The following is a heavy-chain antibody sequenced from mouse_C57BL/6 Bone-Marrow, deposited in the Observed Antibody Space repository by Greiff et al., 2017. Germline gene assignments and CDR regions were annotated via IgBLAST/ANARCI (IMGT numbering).Heavy chain of an antibody. CDR2: IHPNSGST. CDR1: GYTFTSYW. Sequence: QVQLQQPGAELVKPGASVTLSCKASGYTFTSYWMHWVKQRPGQGLEWIGMIHPNSGSTNYNEKFKRKAKLTVDKSSSTAYMRLSSLTSEDSAVYYCAREGWLRRAWFAYWGQGTLVTVSA. D-gene: IGHD2-2*01. V-gene: IGHV1-64*01. CDR3: AREGWLRRAWFAY. J-gene: IGHJ3*01.